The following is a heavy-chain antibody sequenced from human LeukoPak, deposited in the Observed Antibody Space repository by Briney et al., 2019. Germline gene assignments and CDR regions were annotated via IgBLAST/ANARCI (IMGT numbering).Heavy chain of an antibody. V-gene: IGHV1-69*13. D-gene: IGHD3-22*01. J-gene: IGHJ4*02. CDR2: IIPIFGTA. Sequence: GASVKVSCKASGGTFSSYAISWVRQAPGQGLEWMGGIIPIFGTANYAQKFQGRVTITADESTSTAYMELSSLRSEDTAVYYCARASRPPEYYYDSSGFAAFDYWGQGTLVTVSS. CDR1: GGTFSSYA. CDR3: ARASRPPEYYYDSSGFAAFDY.